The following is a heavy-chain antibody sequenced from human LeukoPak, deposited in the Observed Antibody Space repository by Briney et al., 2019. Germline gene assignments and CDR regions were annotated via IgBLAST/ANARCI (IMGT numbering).Heavy chain of an antibody. CDR2: IHERGSA. J-gene: IGHJ5*02. D-gene: IGHD6-6*01. Sequence: SETLSLTCIISGHSFNTDSFWGWIRQPPGKGLEWIGGIHERGSAFYNPSLKGRVAISIDTSKNQFSLKVNFVTAADTAVYYCARAARPSNNWFDPWGQGTLVTVSS. CDR3: ARAARPSNNWFDP. V-gene: IGHV4-38-2*02. CDR1: GHSFNTDSF.